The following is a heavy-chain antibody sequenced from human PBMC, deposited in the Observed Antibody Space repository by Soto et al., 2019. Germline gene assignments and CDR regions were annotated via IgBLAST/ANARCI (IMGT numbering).Heavy chain of an antibody. CDR1: GGSISSYY. Sequence: SETLSLTCTVSGGSISSYYWSWIRQPPGKGLEWIGYIYYSGSTNYNPSLKSRVTISVDTSKNQFSLKLSSVIAADTAVYYCARGYRELEDYWGQGTLVTVSS. CDR2: IYYSGST. V-gene: IGHV4-59*01. CDR3: ARGYRELEDY. D-gene: IGHD1-1*01. J-gene: IGHJ4*02.